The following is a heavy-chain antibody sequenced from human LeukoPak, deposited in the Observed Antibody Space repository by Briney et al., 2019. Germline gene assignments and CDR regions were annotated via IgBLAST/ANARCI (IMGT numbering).Heavy chain of an antibody. CDR3: ARIDSLAYCGDDCYLFDY. Sequence: ASVKVSCKASGYTFTSYGISWVRQAPGQGLEWMGWISAYNGNTNYAQKVQGRVTMTTDTSTSTAYMELRSLRSEDTAVYYCARIDSLAYCGDDCYLFDYWGQGTLVTVSS. D-gene: IGHD2-21*02. CDR2: ISAYNGNT. CDR1: GYTFTSYG. J-gene: IGHJ4*02. V-gene: IGHV1-18*01.